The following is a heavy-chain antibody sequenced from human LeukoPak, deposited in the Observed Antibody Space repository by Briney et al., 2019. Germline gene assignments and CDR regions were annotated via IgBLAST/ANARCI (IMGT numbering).Heavy chain of an antibody. CDR3: ARDAYYDILSGYYKA. Sequence: GASVKVSCKASGYTFTGYYIHWVRQAPGQGLEWMGWINPNSGGTNYAQKFQGRVTMTRDTSISTAYMELSRLRSDDTAVYYCARDAYYDILSGYYKAWGQGTLVTVSS. CDR2: INPNSGGT. CDR1: GYTFTGYY. J-gene: IGHJ5*02. V-gene: IGHV1-2*02. D-gene: IGHD3-9*01.